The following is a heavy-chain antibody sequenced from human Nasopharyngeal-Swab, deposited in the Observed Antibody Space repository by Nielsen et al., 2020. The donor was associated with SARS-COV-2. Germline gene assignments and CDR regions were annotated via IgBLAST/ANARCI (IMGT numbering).Heavy chain of an antibody. CDR3: ARDLFGTPPVAALDL. CDR1: GLNFRSFG. J-gene: IGHJ4*02. CDR2: ISGYNGNT. V-gene: IGHV1-18*01. Sequence: ASVKVSCKASGLNFRSFGFTWVRQAHGQGLELLGWISGYNGNTQDARDFLRRVTLTTDTSTSTVYLELRSLTSDDTAVYYCARDLFGTPPVAALDLWGQGTLVTVSS. D-gene: IGHD2-15*01.